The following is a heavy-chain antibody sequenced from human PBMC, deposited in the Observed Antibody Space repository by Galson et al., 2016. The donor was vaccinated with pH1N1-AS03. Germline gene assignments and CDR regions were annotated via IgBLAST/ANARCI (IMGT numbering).Heavy chain of an antibody. CDR1: GYTLSELS. D-gene: IGHD5-18*01. Sequence: VSCKVSGYTLSELSMYWVRQAPGKGLEWLGGLHPEDDKMIYAQRFQGRITMTEDKSTDTAYMELSSLTSEDTATYYCASRSPGDGYDFDDWGQGTLVTVRS. J-gene: IGHJ4*02. CDR2: LHPEDDKM. V-gene: IGHV1-24*01. CDR3: ASRSPGDGYDFDD.